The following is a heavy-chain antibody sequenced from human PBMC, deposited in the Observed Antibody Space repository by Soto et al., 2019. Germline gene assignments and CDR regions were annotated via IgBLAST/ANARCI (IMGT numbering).Heavy chain of an antibody. Sequence: QVQLVESGGGVVQPGRSLRLSCAASGFTFSIYGMHWVRQAPGKGLEWLAVIRYDGSNDYYADSVRGRFTISRDNSKNRVYLEMNSLRAEEPAVYYCVGDADTVATILNYWGQGTLVTVSS. CDR1: GFTFSIYG. J-gene: IGHJ4*02. CDR3: VGDADTVATILNY. V-gene: IGHV3-33*01. D-gene: IGHD5-12*01. CDR2: IRYDGSND.